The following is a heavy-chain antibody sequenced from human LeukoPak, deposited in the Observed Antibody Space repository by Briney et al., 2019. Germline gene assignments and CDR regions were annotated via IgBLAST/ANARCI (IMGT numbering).Heavy chain of an antibody. CDR3: AGTEVATISAFDY. CDR1: GGSISSYY. D-gene: IGHD5-12*01. Sequence: SETLSLTCTVSGGSISSYYWSWIRQPPGKGVEWIGYIYTSGSTNYNPSLKSRVTISVDTSKNQFSLKLSSVTAADTAVYYCAGTEVATISAFDYWGQGTLVTVSS. V-gene: IGHV4-4*09. CDR2: IYTSGST. J-gene: IGHJ4*02.